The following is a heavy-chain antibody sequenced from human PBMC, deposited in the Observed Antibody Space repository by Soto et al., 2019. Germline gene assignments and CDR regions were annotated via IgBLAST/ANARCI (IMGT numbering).Heavy chain of an antibody. CDR2: IYYSGST. J-gene: IGHJ4*02. D-gene: IGHD3-10*01. CDR1: GGSISSDY. CDR3: ARSITMVRGAIEYYIDY. Sequence: SETLSLTCTVSGGSISSDYWSWIRQPPWKGLEWIGYIYYSGSTNYNPSLKSRVTISVDTSKNQFSLKLSSVTAADTAVYYCARSITMVRGAIEYYIDYWGQGTLVTVSS. V-gene: IGHV4-59*12.